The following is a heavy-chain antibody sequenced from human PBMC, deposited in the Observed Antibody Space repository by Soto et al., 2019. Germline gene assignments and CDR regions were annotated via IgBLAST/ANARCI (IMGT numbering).Heavy chain of an antibody. CDR3: ARWAGSVVVAANGGVENDAFDI. Sequence: GASVKVSCKASGYTFTSYDINWVRQATGQGLEWMGWMNPNSGNTGYAQKFQGRVTMTRNTSISTAYMELSSLRSEDTAVYYCARWAGSVVVAANGGVENDAFDIWGQGTMVTVSS. CDR2: MNPNSGNT. D-gene: IGHD2-15*01. CDR1: GYTFTSYD. J-gene: IGHJ3*02. V-gene: IGHV1-8*01.